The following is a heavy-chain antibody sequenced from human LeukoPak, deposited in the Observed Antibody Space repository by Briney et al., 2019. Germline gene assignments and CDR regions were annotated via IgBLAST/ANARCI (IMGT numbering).Heavy chain of an antibody. Sequence: ASVKVSCKASGYTFTSYDINWVRQAPGQGLEWMGWISTYNDNTNYAQRFQGRVTMTTDTSTSTAYMELRSLRSDDTAVYYCARDSGADGGSPDPWGQGTLVTVSS. V-gene: IGHV1-18*01. J-gene: IGHJ5*02. CDR1: GYTFTSYD. CDR3: ARDSGADGGSPDP. CDR2: ISTYNDNT. D-gene: IGHD2-15*01.